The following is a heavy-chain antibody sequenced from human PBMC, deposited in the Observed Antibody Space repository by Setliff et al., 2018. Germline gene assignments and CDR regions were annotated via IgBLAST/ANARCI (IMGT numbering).Heavy chain of an antibody. Sequence: LRLSCAASTFTLGTYSMHWVRQAPGKGLAWVSSISPYSDYIYYADSVKGRFTISRDNAKNSLYLQMNSLGAEDTAVYSCARSPANGGHDAFDVWGQGTMVTVSS. CDR3: ARSPANGGHDAFDV. J-gene: IGHJ3*01. D-gene: IGHD6-25*01. CDR2: ISPYSDYI. V-gene: IGHV3-21*06. CDR1: TFTLGTYS.